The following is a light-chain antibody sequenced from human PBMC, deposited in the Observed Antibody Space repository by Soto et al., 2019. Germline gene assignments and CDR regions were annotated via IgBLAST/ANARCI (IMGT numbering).Light chain of an antibody. V-gene: IGKV3-20*01. CDR1: QSVSSN. CDR3: QHYQVGQPIA. Sequence: EIVLTQSPGTLSLSPVERSTLSLRASQSVSSNLAWYQLKPGQAPRFLIYGASTRATGIPDRFSGSGSETDFTLTISRLEPEDFALYYCQHYQVGQPIAFGRGTRLEIK. J-gene: IGKJ5*01. CDR2: GAS.